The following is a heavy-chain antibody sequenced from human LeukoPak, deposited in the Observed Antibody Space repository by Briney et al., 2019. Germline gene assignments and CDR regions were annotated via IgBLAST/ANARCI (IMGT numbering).Heavy chain of an antibody. V-gene: IGHV1-2*02. J-gene: IGHJ6*03. CDR3: ARVGSYYGFEYYYMDV. Sequence: ASVKVSCKASGYIFTGYYIHRVRQAPGQGLEWMGWMSPNSGGTNYAQKFQGRVTMTRDTSISTAYMELSRLRSDDTAVYYCARVGSYYGFEYYYMDVWGKGTTVTISS. D-gene: IGHD1-26*01. CDR1: GYIFTGYY. CDR2: MSPNSGGT.